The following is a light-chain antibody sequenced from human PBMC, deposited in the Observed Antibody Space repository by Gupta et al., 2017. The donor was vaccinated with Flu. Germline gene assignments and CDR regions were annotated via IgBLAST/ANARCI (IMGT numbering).Light chain of an antibody. J-gene: IGLJ1*01. CDR2: QDN. Sequence: CSGDKLGDKYVCWYQKKPDQSPVLVIYQDNKRPSEIPERFSGSNSGNTATLTISGTQAMDEADYYCQTWASNTYVFGPGTKVTVL. CDR1: KLGDKY. CDR3: QTWASNTYV. V-gene: IGLV3-1*01.